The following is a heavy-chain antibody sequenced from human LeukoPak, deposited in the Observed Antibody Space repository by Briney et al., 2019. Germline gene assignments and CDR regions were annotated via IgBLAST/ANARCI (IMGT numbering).Heavy chain of an antibody. CDR3: ARHSRRIAAAGTVYLDY. CDR1: GGSFSGYY. V-gene: IGHV4-34*01. J-gene: IGHJ4*02. Sequence: PSETLSLTCAVYGGSFSGYYWSWIRQAPGKGLEWIGEINHSGSTNYNPSLKSRVTISVDTSKNQFSLKLSSVTAADTAVYYCARHSRRIAAAGTVYLDYWGQGTLVTVSS. CDR2: INHSGST. D-gene: IGHD6-13*01.